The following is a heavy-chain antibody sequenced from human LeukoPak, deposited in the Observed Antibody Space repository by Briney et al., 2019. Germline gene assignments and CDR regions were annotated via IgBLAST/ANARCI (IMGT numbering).Heavy chain of an antibody. CDR2: ISSSSSYI. J-gene: IGHJ4*02. CDR3: ARVTGDYDGNSADY. V-gene: IGHV3-21*01. Sequence: GGSLRLSCAASGFTFSSYSMNWVRQAPGKGLEWVSSISSSSSYIYYADSVKGRFTISRDNAKNSLYLQMNSLRAEDTAVYYCARVTGDYDGNSADYWGQGTLVTVSS. D-gene: IGHD4-23*01. CDR1: GFTFSSYS.